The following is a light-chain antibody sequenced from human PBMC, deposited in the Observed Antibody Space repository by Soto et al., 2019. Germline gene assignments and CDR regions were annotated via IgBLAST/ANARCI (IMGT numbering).Light chain of an antibody. V-gene: IGLV3-21*02. CDR3: QVWDSSSDHYV. CDR2: DDG. CDR1: NIGNKR. Sequence: SYELTQAPSVSVAAGQTARITCGGTNIGNKRVHWYQQKPGQAPVLVVYDDGDRPSGIPERFSGSNSGTTATLTVSRVEAGDEADYYCQVWDSSSDHYVFGNGTKVTVL. J-gene: IGLJ1*01.